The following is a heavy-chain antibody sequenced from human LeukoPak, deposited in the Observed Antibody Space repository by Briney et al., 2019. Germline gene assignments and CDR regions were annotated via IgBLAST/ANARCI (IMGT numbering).Heavy chain of an antibody. CDR3: AREPKSHRWLPHKGNAFDI. CDR1: GGSISSGSYY. D-gene: IGHD5-24*01. V-gene: IGHV4-61*02. CDR2: IYTSGIT. J-gene: IGHJ3*02. Sequence: SQTLSLXCTVSGGSISSGSYYWSWIRQPAGKGPEWIGRIYTSGITNYNPSLKSRVTISVDTSKNQFSLKLSSVTAADTAVYYCAREPKSHRWLPHKGNAFDIWGQGTMVTVSS.